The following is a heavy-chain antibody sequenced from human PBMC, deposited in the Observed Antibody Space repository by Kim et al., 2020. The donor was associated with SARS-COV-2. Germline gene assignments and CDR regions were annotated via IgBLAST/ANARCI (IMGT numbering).Heavy chain of an antibody. J-gene: IGHJ4*02. CDR3: ARRGSSSSPFDY. Sequence: YNPSFESQVTISAHKSISTAYLQWSSLKASDTATYYCARRGSSSSPFDYWGQGTLVTVSS. D-gene: IGHD6-6*01. V-gene: IGHV5-51*01.